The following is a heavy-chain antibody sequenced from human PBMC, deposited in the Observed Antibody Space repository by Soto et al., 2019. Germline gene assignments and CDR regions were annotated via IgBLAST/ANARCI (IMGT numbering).Heavy chain of an antibody. Sequence: SETLSLTCAVYGGSFNSYSWSWIRQPPGKGLEWIGSIYYSGTTYYNPSLKSRVIISVDTSKNQFSLRLSSVTAADTAVYYCAKNGNYVDYFDYWGQGTLVTVSS. CDR3: AKNGNYVDYFDY. J-gene: IGHJ4*02. D-gene: IGHD1-7*01. CDR2: IYYSGTT. CDR1: GGSFNSYS. V-gene: IGHV4-59*05.